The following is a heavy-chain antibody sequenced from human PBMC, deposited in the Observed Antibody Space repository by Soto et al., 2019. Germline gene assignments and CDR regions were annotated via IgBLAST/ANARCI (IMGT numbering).Heavy chain of an antibody. CDR3: AKPLYGGTNDYFDY. D-gene: IGHD2-15*01. CDR1: GFTFSNYG. J-gene: IGHJ4*02. CDR2: ISYDGSYK. V-gene: IGHV3-30*18. Sequence: QVQVVEFGGGVVQPGRSLRLACAASGFTFSNYGVHWVRQAPGKGLEWVAFISYDGSYKYYVDSVKGRFTISRDNSKNTLYLQLNSLRAEDTAVYYCAKPLYGGTNDYFDYWGQGTLVTVSS.